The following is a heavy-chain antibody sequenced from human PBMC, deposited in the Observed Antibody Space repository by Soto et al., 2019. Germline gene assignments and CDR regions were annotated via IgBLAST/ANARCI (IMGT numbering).Heavy chain of an antibody. J-gene: IGHJ3*01. Sequence: EVKLLESGGGLAQPGGSLRLSCVGSGFTFDSYAISWVRQAPGKGLQWISAISGNGAGTDYAHSVKGRFTISRDNSKNTVHLQMNSLGAEDKALCYCAKDTVGGYSFWSGYYSDGLDVWGQGTMVTVSS. CDR3: AKDTVGGYSFWSGYYSDGLDV. D-gene: IGHD3-3*01. CDR1: GFTFDSYA. CDR2: ISGNGAGT. V-gene: IGHV3-23*01.